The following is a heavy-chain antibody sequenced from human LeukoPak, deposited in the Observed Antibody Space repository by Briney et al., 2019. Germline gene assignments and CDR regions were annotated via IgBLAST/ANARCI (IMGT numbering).Heavy chain of an antibody. CDR1: GFTFSSYG. D-gene: IGHD3-10*02. V-gene: IGHV3-48*04. J-gene: IGHJ6*04. CDR2: ISSSGSTI. CDR3: AELGITMIGGV. Sequence: GGSLRLSCAASGFTFSSYGMHWVRQAPGKGLEWVSYISSSGSTIYYADSVKGRFTISRDNAKNSLDLQMNSLRAEDTAVYYCAELGITMIGGVWGKGTTVTISS.